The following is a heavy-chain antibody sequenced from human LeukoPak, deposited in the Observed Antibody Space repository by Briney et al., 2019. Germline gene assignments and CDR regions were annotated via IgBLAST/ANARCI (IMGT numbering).Heavy chain of an antibody. V-gene: IGHV4-34*01. D-gene: IGHD2-2*01. CDR2: INHSGST. CDR3: ARGRTFYGMDV. Sequence: SETLSLTCAVYGGSFSGYYWSWIRQPPGKGLEWIGEINHSGSTSYNPSLKSRVTISVDTSKNQFSLKLSSVTAADTAVYYCARGRTFYGMDVWGQGTTVTVSS. J-gene: IGHJ6*02. CDR1: GGSFSGYY.